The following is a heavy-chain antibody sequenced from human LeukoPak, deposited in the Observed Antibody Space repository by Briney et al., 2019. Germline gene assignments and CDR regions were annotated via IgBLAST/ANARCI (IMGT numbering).Heavy chain of an antibody. D-gene: IGHD2-15*01. Sequence: GGSLRLSCAASGFTFSNYNIHWVRQAPGKGLEYVSAISSSGGSTYYVNSVKGRFTISRDNSKNTVFLQMGSLRPEDMAVYYCARVQCSGGGCVLDYWGQGTLVTVSS. CDR3: ARVQCSGGGCVLDY. CDR2: ISSSGGST. CDR1: GFTFSNYN. V-gene: IGHV3-64*01. J-gene: IGHJ4*02.